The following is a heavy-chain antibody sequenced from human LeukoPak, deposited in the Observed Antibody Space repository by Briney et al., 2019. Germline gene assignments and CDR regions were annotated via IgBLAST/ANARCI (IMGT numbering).Heavy chain of an antibody. D-gene: IGHD4-17*01. CDR1: GFTFSSYG. V-gene: IGHV3-30*03. CDR2: ISYDGSEK. Sequence: PGGSLRLSCAASGFTFSSYGMHWVRQAPGKGLEWVTLISYDGSEKYYADSVKGRFTISRDNSKNTLYLQMNSLRAEDTAVYYCARVDYGDYGFDYWGQGTLVTVSS. CDR3: ARVDYGDYGFDY. J-gene: IGHJ4*02.